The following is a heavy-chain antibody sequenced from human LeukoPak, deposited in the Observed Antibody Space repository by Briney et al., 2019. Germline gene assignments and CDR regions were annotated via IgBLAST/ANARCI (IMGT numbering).Heavy chain of an antibody. D-gene: IGHD3-10*01. CDR3: AREVYGSGDSPFPFDY. CDR1: GFTFSSYS. J-gene: IGHJ4*02. V-gene: IGHV3-48*01. CDR2: ISSSSTI. Sequence: PGGSLRLSCAASGFTFSSYSMNWVRQAPGKGLEWVSYISSSSTIYYADSVKGRFTISRDNAKNSLYLQMNSLRAEDTAVYYCAREVYGSGDSPFPFDYWGQGTLVTVSS.